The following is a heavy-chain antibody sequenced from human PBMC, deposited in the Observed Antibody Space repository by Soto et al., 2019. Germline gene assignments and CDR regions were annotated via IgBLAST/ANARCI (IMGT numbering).Heavy chain of an antibody. J-gene: IGHJ2*01. Sequence: QVQLVQSGAEVKNTGSSVSVSCKASGFTFPSYGITWVRQAPGQGLEWMGWITASNGNTHYAQNLQGRVTMTTDTSTSTAYMELWRLNSDDTAVYYCARGSSYGSFWYFDLWGRGTLVTVSS. CDR2: ITASNGNT. D-gene: IGHD3-16*01. CDR3: ARGSSYGSFWYFDL. V-gene: IGHV1-18*01. CDR1: GFTFPSYG.